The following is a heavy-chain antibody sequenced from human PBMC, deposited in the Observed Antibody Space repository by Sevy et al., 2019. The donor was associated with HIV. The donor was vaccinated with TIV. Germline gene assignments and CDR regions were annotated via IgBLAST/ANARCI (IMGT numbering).Heavy chain of an antibody. Sequence: GGSLRLSCAASGFTFSKYSMSWVRQPPGKGLEWVSTLSFGCGEINYADSVKGRFTISRDNSNSSVYLQMNNLRPEAKAVYYCAREGCTKPHDYWGQGTLVTVSS. CDR2: LSFGCGEI. V-gene: IGHV3-23*01. J-gene: IGHJ4*02. CDR3: AREGCTKPHDY. D-gene: IGHD2-8*01. CDR1: GFTFSKYS.